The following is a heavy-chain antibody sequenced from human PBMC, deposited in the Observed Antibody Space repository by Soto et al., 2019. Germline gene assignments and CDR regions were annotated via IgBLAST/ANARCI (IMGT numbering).Heavy chain of an antibody. Sequence: QMQLQESGPGLVKPSETLSLTCTSSGDSIRDSSFYWAWIRQSPGKGLEWIGSIYYKGYTKYNPSLETRVTISIDTSRNQFSLRLTSVTAADTAIYFCARHPDYGGNYYYYGLEVWGPGTTVIVSS. CDR3: ARHPDYGGNYYYYGLEV. V-gene: IGHV4-39*01. D-gene: IGHD4-17*01. CDR1: GDSIRDSSFY. J-gene: IGHJ6*02. CDR2: IYYKGYT.